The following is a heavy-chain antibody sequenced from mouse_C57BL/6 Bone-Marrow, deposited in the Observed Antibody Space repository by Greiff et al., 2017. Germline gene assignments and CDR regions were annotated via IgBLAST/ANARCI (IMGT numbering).Heavy chain of an antibody. CDR3: ARTRWLHLDY. CDR2: IYWDEDK. Sequence: QVTLKESGPGILQSSQSLSLTCSFSGFSLSTSGMGVSWIRQPSGTGLEWLAHIYWDEDKRYNPSLKSRITISKNTSRNQIFLMITSVDTADTATYYCARTRWLHLDYWGQGTTLTVSS. J-gene: IGHJ2*01. V-gene: IGHV8-12*01. CDR1: GFSLSTSGMG. D-gene: IGHD2-3*01.